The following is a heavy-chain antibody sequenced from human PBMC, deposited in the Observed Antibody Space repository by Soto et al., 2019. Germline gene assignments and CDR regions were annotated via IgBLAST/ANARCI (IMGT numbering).Heavy chain of an antibody. CDR3: ASHPRGYSDY. V-gene: IGHV3-30*03. Sequence: GGSLRLSCAASGFTFSSYGMHWVRQAPGKGLEWVAVISYDGSNKYYADSVKGRFTISRDNSKNTLYLQMNSLRAEDTAVYYCASHPRGYSDYWGQGTLVTVSS. J-gene: IGHJ4*02. D-gene: IGHD3-10*01. CDR2: ISYDGSNK. CDR1: GFTFSSYG.